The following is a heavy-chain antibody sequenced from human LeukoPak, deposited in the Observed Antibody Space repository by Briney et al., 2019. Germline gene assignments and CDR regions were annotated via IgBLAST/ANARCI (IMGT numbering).Heavy chain of an antibody. CDR1: GGSFSGYY. Sequence: SETLSLTCAVYGGSFSGYYWSWIRQPPGKGLEWIGEINHSGSTNYNPSLKSRVTIPVDTSKNQFSPKLSSVTAADTAVYYCARGLTYVVRGVISYYYGMDVWGKGTTVTVSS. CDR2: INHSGST. J-gene: IGHJ6*04. V-gene: IGHV4-34*01. D-gene: IGHD3-10*01. CDR3: ARGLTYVVRGVISYYYGMDV.